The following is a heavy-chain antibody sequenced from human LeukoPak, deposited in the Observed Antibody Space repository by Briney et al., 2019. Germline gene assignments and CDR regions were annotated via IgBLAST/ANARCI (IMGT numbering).Heavy chain of an antibody. D-gene: IGHD1-1*01. V-gene: IGHV3-48*03. CDR2: IGSSGSAI. CDR1: GFTFSSYE. Sequence: GGSLRLSCAASGFTFSSYEMNWVRQAPGQGLELVSYIGSSGSAIYYADSVKGRFTISRDNAKNSLYLQMNSLRAEDTAVYYCARAGYSRTGTMYYYYGMDVWGQGTTVTVSS. CDR3: ARAGYSRTGTMYYYYGMDV. J-gene: IGHJ6*02.